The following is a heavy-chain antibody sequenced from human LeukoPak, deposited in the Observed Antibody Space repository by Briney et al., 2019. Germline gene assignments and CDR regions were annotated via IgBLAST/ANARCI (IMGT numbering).Heavy chain of an antibody. Sequence: SVKVSCKASGGTFSSYAISWVRQAPGQGLEWMGGIIPIFGAANYAQKFQGRVTITADKSTSTAYMELSSLRSEDTAVYYCARGLTLRYFDWLYYWGQGTLVTVSS. CDR2: IIPIFGAA. V-gene: IGHV1-69*06. J-gene: IGHJ4*02. D-gene: IGHD3-9*01. CDR1: GGTFSSYA. CDR3: ARGLTLRYFDWLYY.